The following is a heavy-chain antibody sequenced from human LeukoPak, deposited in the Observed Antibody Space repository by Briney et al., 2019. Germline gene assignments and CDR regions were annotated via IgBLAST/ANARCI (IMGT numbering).Heavy chain of an antibody. CDR1: GYTFTGYY. CDR2: INPNSGGT. V-gene: IGHV1-2*02. CDR3: ARDRGYGDYDFDH. J-gene: IGHJ4*02. Sequence: GASVTVSCKASGYTFTGYYMHWVRQAPGQGLEWMGWINPNSGGTNYAQKFQGRVTMTRDTSISTAYMELSSLRSEDTAVYYCARDRGYGDYDFDHWGQGTLVTVSS. D-gene: IGHD4-17*01.